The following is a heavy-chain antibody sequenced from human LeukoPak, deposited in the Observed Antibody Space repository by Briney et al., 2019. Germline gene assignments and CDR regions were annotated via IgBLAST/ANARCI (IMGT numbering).Heavy chain of an antibody. J-gene: IGHJ4*02. V-gene: IGHV3-30*04. CDR1: GFTFSSYA. D-gene: IGHD1-26*01. CDR2: ISYDGNNI. Sequence: GGSLRLSCAASGFTFSSYAMHWVRQAPGKGLEWVAVISYDGNNIYYADSVKGRFTISRDNSKNTLHVQMNSLRAEDTAVYYCARRTRGSSGGYFDYWGQGTLVAVYS. CDR3: ARRTRGSSGGYFDY.